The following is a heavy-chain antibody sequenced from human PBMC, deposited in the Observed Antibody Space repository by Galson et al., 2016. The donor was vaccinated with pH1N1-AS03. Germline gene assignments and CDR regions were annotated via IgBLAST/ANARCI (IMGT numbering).Heavy chain of an antibody. J-gene: IGHJ6*02. CDR3: ARGYGGGQQLWFGLDG. Sequence: SVKVSCKASGYTFNKYGIHWVRLAPGQGLEWMGWISANNGNTDYAQKFQGRATLTRDASTNTVYMDLKRLRSDDTAVYYCARGYGGGQQLWFGLDGWGQGTTVIVSS. CDR2: ISANNGNT. V-gene: IGHV1-18*01. CDR1: GYTFNKYG. D-gene: IGHD4-23*01.